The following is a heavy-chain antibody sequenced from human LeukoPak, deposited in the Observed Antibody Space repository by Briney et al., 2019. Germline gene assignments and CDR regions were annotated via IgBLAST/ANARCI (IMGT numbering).Heavy chain of an antibody. V-gene: IGHV4-61*01. J-gene: IGHJ5*02. Sequence: SETLSLTCTVSGGSVSSGSYYWSWIRQPPGKGLEWIGYIYYSGSTNYNPSLKSRVTISVDTSKNQFSLKLSSVTAADTAVYCCASSLSGSYYNWFDPWGQGTLVTVSS. CDR3: ASSLSGSYYNWFDP. CDR2: IYYSGST. D-gene: IGHD1-26*01. CDR1: GGSVSSGSYY.